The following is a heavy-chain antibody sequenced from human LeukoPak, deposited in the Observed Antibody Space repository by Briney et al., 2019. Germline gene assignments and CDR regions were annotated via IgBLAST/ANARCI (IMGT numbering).Heavy chain of an antibody. CDR1: EFSFSSYW. Sequence: GGSLRLSCAASEFSFSSYWMHWVRQAPGKGLVWVSRISPDGSSASDADSVRGRFTISRDNAKNTLYLQMNSLRAEETAIYYCARDPSGWHSMDYWGQGILVTVSS. J-gene: IGHJ4*02. CDR3: ARDPSGWHSMDY. CDR2: ISPDGSSA. D-gene: IGHD6-19*01. V-gene: IGHV3-74*01.